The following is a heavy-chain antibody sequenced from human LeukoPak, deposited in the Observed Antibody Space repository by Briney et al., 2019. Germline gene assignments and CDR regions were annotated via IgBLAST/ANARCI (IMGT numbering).Heavy chain of an antibody. CDR3: AREPYGSGSYYNEPWFDP. CDR2: IKQDRSEK. Sequence: GGSLRLSCAASGFTFTNYWMSWVRQAPGKGLELVANIKQDRSEKYYVDSVKGRFTISRDNAKNSLYLQMNSLRAEDTAVYYCAREPYGSGSYYNEPWFDPWGQGTLVTVSS. D-gene: IGHD3-10*01. V-gene: IGHV3-7*01. CDR1: GFTFTNYW. J-gene: IGHJ5*02.